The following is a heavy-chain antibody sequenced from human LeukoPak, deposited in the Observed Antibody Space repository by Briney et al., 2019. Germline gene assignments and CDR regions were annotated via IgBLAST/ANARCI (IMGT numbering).Heavy chain of an antibody. CDR1: GFSLRTYA. CDR2: IRGGGFSR. Sequence: PGGSLRVSCVVSGFSLRTYAMSWVRQAPGKGLEWVTNIRGGGFSRYYADSVKGRVSISRDDSKNTVSLEVDNLGVEDTAIYYCAKHKGGGLGNDAFDMWGPGTMLIVSS. CDR3: AKHKGGGLGNDAFDM. V-gene: IGHV3-23*01. D-gene: IGHD2-15*01. J-gene: IGHJ3*02.